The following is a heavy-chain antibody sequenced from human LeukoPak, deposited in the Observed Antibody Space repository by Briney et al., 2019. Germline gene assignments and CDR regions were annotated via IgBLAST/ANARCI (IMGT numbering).Heavy chain of an antibody. CDR2: ISGDGGST. CDR1: GFTFDAYA. CDR3: AKDRPESI. Sequence: PGGSLRLSCAASGFTFDAYAIHWVRQAPGKRLEWVSLISGDGGSTHYADSVKGRFSIFRDNSKNSVYLQMNSLRTEDTALYYCAKDRPESIWGQGTLVTVSS. V-gene: IGHV3-43*02. J-gene: IGHJ4*02. D-gene: IGHD6-6*01.